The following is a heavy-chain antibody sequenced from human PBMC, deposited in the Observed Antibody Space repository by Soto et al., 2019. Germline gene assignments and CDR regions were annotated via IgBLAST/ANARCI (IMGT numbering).Heavy chain of an antibody. J-gene: IGHJ3*02. Sequence: SETLSLTCTVSGGSISSYYRSWIRQPPGKGLEWIGYIYYSGSTNYNPSLKSRVTISVDTSKNQFSLKLSSVTAADTAVYYCARDYYYDSSGWDGHAFDIWGQGTMVTVSS. CDR3: ARDYYYDSSGWDGHAFDI. V-gene: IGHV4-59*01. CDR1: GGSISSYY. D-gene: IGHD3-22*01. CDR2: IYYSGST.